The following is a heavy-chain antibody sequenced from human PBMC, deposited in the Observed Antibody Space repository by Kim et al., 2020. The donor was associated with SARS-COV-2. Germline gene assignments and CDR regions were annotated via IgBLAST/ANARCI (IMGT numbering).Heavy chain of an antibody. D-gene: IGHD3-10*01. V-gene: IGHV3-66*01. Sequence: GGSLRLSCAASGFTVSSNYMSWVRQAPGKGLEWVSVVYSGGSTYYADSVQGRFTITRDNSKNTPYLQMNSLRAEDTTVYYCARGYGSGSYPFDYSGQGRLVTVSS. CDR3: ARGYGSGSYPFDY. CDR2: VYSGGST. J-gene: IGHJ4*02. CDR1: GFTVSSNY.